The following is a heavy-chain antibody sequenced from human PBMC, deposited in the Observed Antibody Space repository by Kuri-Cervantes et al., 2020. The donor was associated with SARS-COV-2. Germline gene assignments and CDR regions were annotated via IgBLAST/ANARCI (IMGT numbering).Heavy chain of an antibody. J-gene: IGHJ4*02. CDR3: ATSITMVRGGPYYFDY. D-gene: IGHD3-10*01. CDR2: ISAYNGNT. CDR1: GYTFTSYG. V-gene: IGHV1-18*01. Sequence: ASVKVSCKASGYTFTSYGISWVRQAPGQGLEWMGWISAYNGNTNYAQKLQGRVTMTTDTSTSTAYMELRGLRSEDTAVYYCATSITMVRGGPYYFDYWGQGTLVTVSS.